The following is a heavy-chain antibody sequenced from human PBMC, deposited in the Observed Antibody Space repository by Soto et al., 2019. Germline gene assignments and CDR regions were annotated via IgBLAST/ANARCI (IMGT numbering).Heavy chain of an antibody. CDR1: GASISGFY. CDR3: VRDGTKTLRDWFDP. D-gene: IGHD1-1*01. V-gene: IGHV4-4*07. J-gene: IGHJ5*02. Sequence: PSETLSLTCTVSGASISGFYWGWIRKSAGKGLEWIGRIYATGTTDYNPSLKSRVMMSVDTSKKQLSLKLRSVTAADTAVYSCVRDGTKTLRDWFDPWGQGISVTVSS. CDR2: IYATGTT.